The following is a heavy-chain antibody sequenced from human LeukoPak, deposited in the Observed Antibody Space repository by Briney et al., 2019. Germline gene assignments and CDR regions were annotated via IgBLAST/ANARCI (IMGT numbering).Heavy chain of an antibody. CDR2: INHSGST. J-gene: IGHJ3*02. D-gene: IGHD2-15*01. V-gene: IGHV4-34*01. CDR1: GGSFSGYY. Sequence: KPSETLSLTCAVYGGSFSGYYWSWIRQPPGKGLEWIGEINHSGSTNYNPSLKSRVTISVDTSKNQFSLKLSSVTAADTAVYYCARARRSGGSCYSSRVCFAFDIWGQGTMVTVSS. CDR3: ARARRSGGSCYSSRVCFAFDI.